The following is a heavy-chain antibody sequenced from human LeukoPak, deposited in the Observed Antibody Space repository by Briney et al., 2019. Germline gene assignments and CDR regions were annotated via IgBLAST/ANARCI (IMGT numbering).Heavy chain of an antibody. D-gene: IGHD1-7*01. CDR3: ASGTTIDAFDI. CDR2: IYYGGST. CDR1: GFTFSSYAM. V-gene: IGHV4-4*02. J-gene: IGHJ3*02. Sequence: GSLRLSCAASGFTFSSYAMSWVRQPPGKGLEWIGEIYYGGSTNYNPSLESRVTISVDKSKNQFSLKLSSVTAADTAVYYCASGTTIDAFDIWGLGTMVTVSS.